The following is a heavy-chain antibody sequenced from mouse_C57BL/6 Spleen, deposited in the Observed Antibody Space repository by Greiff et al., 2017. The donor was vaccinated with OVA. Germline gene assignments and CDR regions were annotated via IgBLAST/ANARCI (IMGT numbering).Heavy chain of an antibody. V-gene: IGHV1-18*01. Sequence: VQLQQSGPELVKPGASVKIPCKASGYTFTDYNMDWVKQSHGKSLEWIGDINPNNGGTIYNQKFKGKATLTVDKSSSTAYMELRSLTSEDTAVYYCARRGPTGTGYFDYWGQGTTLTVSS. J-gene: IGHJ2*01. CDR2: INPNNGGT. CDR1: GYTFTDYN. CDR3: ARRGPTGTGYFDY. D-gene: IGHD4-1*02.